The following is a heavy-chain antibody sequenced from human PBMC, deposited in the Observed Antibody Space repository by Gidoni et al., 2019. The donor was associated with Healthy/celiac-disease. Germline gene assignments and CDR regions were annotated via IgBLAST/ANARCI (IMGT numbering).Heavy chain of an antibody. V-gene: IGHV3-21*01. CDR1: GFTFSSYS. Sequence: EVQLVESGGGLVKPGGSLRPPCAASGFTFSSYSMNWVRQAPGKGLEWVSSISSSSSYIYYADSVKGRFTISRDNAKNSLYLQMNSLRAEDTAVYYCARRGWSHDAFDIWGQGTMVTVSS. CDR3: ARRGWSHDAFDI. CDR2: ISSSSSYI. D-gene: IGHD6-19*01. J-gene: IGHJ3*02.